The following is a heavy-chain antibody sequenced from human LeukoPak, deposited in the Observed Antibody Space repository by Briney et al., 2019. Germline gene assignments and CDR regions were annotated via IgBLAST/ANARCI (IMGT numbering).Heavy chain of an antibody. CDR1: GFTFSSYA. CDR3: ARAVPRSDSSSWYYFDY. V-gene: IGHV3-64*01. Sequence: GGSLRLSCAASGFTFSSYAMYWVRRAPGKGLEYVSAISGNGGSTYYANSVKGRFTISRDNSKNTVYLQMGSLRPEDRAVYYCARAVPRSDSSSWYYFDYWGQGTLVTVSS. J-gene: IGHJ4*02. D-gene: IGHD6-13*01. CDR2: ISGNGGST.